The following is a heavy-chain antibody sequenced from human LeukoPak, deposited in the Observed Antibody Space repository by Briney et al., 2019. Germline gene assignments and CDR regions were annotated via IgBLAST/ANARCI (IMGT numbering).Heavy chain of an antibody. D-gene: IGHD6-19*01. CDR2: ISGSGGNT. V-gene: IGHV3-23*01. Sequence: PGGSLRLSCAASGFTFSSYAMTWVRQAPGKGLEWVSGISGSGGNTYYTDSVRGRLSISRDNSKSTLYLQVNSLRAEDTAVYYCAKGRTEGGTLALDYWGQGTLVTVSS. CDR1: GFTFSSYA. CDR3: AKGRTEGGTLALDY. J-gene: IGHJ4*02.